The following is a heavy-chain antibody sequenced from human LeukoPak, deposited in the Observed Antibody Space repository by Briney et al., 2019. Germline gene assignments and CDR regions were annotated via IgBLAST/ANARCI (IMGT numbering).Heavy chain of an antibody. V-gene: IGHV4-4*07. J-gene: IGHJ4*02. D-gene: IGHD5-18*01. CDR1: GGSISSYY. CDR3: ARDLTVDTAMAFDY. CDR2: IYTSGST. Sequence: PSETLSLTCTVSGGSISSYYWSWTRQPAGKGLEWIGRIYTSGSTNYNPSLKSRVTMSVDTSKNQFSLKLSSVTAADTAVYYCARDLTVDTAMAFDYWGQGTLVTVSS.